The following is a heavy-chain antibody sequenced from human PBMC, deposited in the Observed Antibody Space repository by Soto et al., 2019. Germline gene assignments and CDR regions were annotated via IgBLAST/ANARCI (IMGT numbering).Heavy chain of an antibody. CDR1: RGSFSDYY. CDR3: AGGEPPVEVDYGMDV. Sequence: QVQLQQWGAGLLKPSETLSLICAVYRGSFSDYYWTWIRQPPGKGLEWIGEVNHSGSTNYNPSLKSRVTISVDTSKNQFSLKLSSVTAADTAVYYCAGGEPPVEVDYGMDVWGQGTTVTVSS. D-gene: IGHD2-15*01. V-gene: IGHV4-34*01. CDR2: VNHSGST. J-gene: IGHJ6*02.